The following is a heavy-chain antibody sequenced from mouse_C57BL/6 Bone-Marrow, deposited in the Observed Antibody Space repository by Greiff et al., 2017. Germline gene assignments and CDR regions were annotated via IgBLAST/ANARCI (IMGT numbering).Heavy chain of an antibody. Sequence: EVKLMASGGDLVKPGGSLKLSCAASGFTFSIYGMSCFRQTPDKRLEWVTTISSGGSSTYYPDSVKGRFTISRDHAKTTLYLQMSSLKSEDTAMYYCERLPYYYGSSYGWFAYWGQGTLVTVSA. CDR1: GFTFSIYG. J-gene: IGHJ3*01. CDR2: ISSGGSST. V-gene: IGHV5-6*01. D-gene: IGHD1-1*01. CDR3: ERLPYYYGSSYGWFAY.